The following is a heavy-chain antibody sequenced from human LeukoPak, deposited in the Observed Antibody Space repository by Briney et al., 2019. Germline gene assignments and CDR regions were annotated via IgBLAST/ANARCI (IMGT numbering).Heavy chain of an antibody. V-gene: IGHV4-4*02. CDR3: ARVHYDFWSGYYHDY. D-gene: IGHD3-3*01. CDR2: IYHSGST. CDR1: GGSISSSNW. J-gene: IGHJ4*02. Sequence: SETLSLTCAVSGGSISSSNWWSWVRQPPGKGLEWIGEIYHSGSTNYNPSLKSRVTISVDKSKNQFSLKLSSVTAADTAVYYCARVHYDFWSGYYHDYWGQGTLVTVSS.